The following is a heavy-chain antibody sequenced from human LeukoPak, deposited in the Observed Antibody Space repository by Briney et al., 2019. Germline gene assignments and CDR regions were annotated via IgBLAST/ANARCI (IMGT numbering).Heavy chain of an antibody. Sequence: PSETLSLTCAVYGGSFSGYYWSWIRQPPGKGLEWIGEINHSGSTNYNPSLKSRVTISVDTSKNQFSLKLSSVTAADTAVYYCAASSPRYFDWLPTYYYMDVWGKGTTVTISS. CDR3: AASSPRYFDWLPTYYYMDV. J-gene: IGHJ6*03. V-gene: IGHV4-34*01. CDR1: GGSFSGYY. D-gene: IGHD3-9*01. CDR2: INHSGST.